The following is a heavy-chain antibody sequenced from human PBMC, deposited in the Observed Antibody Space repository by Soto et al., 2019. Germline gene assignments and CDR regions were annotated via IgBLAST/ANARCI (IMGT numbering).Heavy chain of an antibody. J-gene: IGHJ4*02. CDR2: ISWNSGSI. CDR1: GFTFDDYA. Sequence: PGGSLRHSCAASGFTFDDYAMHWVRQAPGKGLEWVSGISWNSGSIGYADSVKGRFTISRDNAKNSLYLQMNSLRAEDTALYYCAKALYYYDSSGSKSFDYWGQGTLVTVSS. CDR3: AKALYYYDSSGSKSFDY. D-gene: IGHD3-22*01. V-gene: IGHV3-9*01.